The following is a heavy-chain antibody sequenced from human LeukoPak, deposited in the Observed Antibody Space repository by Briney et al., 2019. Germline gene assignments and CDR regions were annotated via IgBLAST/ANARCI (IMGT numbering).Heavy chain of an antibody. D-gene: IGHD2-15*01. Sequence: SETLSLTCTVSGGSISSSSYYWGWIRQPPGKGLEWIGSIYYSGSTYYNPSLKSRVTISVDTSKNQFSLKLSSVTAADTAIYYCARELPRYCNRGSCYPFDYWGQGTLVTVSS. J-gene: IGHJ4*02. V-gene: IGHV4-39*02. CDR2: IYYSGST. CDR1: GGSISSSSYY. CDR3: ARELPRYCNRGSCYPFDY.